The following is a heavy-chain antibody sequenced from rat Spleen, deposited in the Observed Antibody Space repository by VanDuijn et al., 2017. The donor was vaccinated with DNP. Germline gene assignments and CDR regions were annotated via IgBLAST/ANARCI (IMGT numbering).Heavy chain of an antibody. CDR1: GYSIARSYR. J-gene: IGHJ2*01. Sequence: EVQLQESGPGLVKPSQSLSLTCSVTGYSIARSYRWSWIRKFPGNTLEWRGYINSAGSTDYNPSLKSRISITRDTSKNQFFLQVNSVTTEDTATYYCAVQLGVFDYWGQGVMVTVSS. D-gene: IGHD5-1*01. CDR2: INSAGST. V-gene: IGHV3-3*01. CDR3: AVQLGVFDY.